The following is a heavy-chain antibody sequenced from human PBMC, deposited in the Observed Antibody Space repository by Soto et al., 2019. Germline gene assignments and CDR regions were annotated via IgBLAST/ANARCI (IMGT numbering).Heavy chain of an antibody. CDR2: IYYNGNT. CDR3: ARDGGYSRGFHYYGMDV. Sequence: PSETLSLTCTVSGHSVSSAGYYWSWIRQPPGKELEWIGYIYYNGNTDYNPSLKSRVTISLDTSKNQFSLKVSSVIAADTAVCYCARDGGYSRGFHYYGMDVWGQGTTVTVSS. D-gene: IGHD5-18*01. CDR1: GHSVSSAGYY. J-gene: IGHJ6*02. V-gene: IGHV4-61*08.